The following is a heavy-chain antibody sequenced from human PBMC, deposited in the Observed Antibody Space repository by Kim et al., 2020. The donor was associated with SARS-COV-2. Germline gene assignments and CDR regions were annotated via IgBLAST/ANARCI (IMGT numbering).Heavy chain of an antibody. CDR2: INAGNGNT. D-gene: IGHD3-10*01. J-gene: IGHJ6*02. V-gene: IGHV1-3*01. CDR1: GYTFTSYA. Sequence: ASVKVSCKASGYTFTSYAMHWVRQAPGQRLEWMGWINAGNGNTKYSQKFQGRVTITRDTSASTAYMELSSLRSEDTAVYYCARGRGRYGSGSPTSHQPEYYYYYYGMDVWGQGTTVTVSS. CDR3: ARGRGRYGSGSPTSHQPEYYYYYYGMDV.